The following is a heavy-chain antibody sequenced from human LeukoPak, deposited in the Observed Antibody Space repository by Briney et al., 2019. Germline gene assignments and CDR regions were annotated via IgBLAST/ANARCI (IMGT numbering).Heavy chain of an antibody. CDR1: GGSISSSGYY. J-gene: IGHJ4*02. Sequence: PSETLSLTCTVSGGSISSSGYYWGWIRQPPGKGLEWIGSIYYSGSTYYNPSLKSRVTISVDTSKNQFSLELSFVTAADTAVYYCASPINHDILTGYLTTFDYWGQGILVTVSS. CDR3: ASPINHDILTGYLTTFDY. CDR2: IYYSGST. V-gene: IGHV4-39*01. D-gene: IGHD3-9*01.